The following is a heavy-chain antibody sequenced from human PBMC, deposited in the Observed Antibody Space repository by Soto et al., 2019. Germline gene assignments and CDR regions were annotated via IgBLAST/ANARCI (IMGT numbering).Heavy chain of an antibody. V-gene: IGHV4-39*01. CDR3: ARLYDSSGYYFENDHYFDY. J-gene: IGHJ4*02. Sequence: SETLSLTCTVSGGSISSSCYCWGWIRQPPGKGLEWIGSIYYSGSTYYNPSLKSRVTISVDTSKNQFSLKLSSVTAADTAVYYCARLYDSSGYYFENDHYFDYWGQGTLVTVS. D-gene: IGHD3-22*01. CDR1: GGSISSSCYC. CDR2: IYYSGST.